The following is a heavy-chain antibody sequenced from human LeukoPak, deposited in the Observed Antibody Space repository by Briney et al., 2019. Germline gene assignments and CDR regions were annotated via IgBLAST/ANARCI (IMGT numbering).Heavy chain of an antibody. J-gene: IGHJ4*02. CDR1: GGSISSYY. CDR2: IYYSGST. Sequence: SETLSLTCTVSGGSISSYYWSWIRQPPGKGLEWIGYIYYSGSTNYNPSLKSRVTISVDTSKNQFSLKLSSVTAADTAVYYCARLHPGGSLDYWGQGTLVTVSS. CDR3: ARLHPGGSLDY. V-gene: IGHV4-59*08. D-gene: IGHD1-14*01.